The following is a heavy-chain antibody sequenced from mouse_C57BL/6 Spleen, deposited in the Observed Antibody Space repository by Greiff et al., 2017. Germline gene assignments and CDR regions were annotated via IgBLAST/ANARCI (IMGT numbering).Heavy chain of an antibody. D-gene: IGHD1-1*01. Sequence: EVQLVESGGGLVKPGGSLKLSCAASGFTFSSYTMSWVRQTPEKRLEWVATISGGGGNTYYPDSVKGRFTISRDNAKNTLYLQMSSLRSEDTALYYCARQGGYYGSSPWYFDVWGTGTTVTVSS. CDR3: ARQGGYYGSSPWYFDV. CDR1: GFTFSSYT. V-gene: IGHV5-9*01. J-gene: IGHJ1*03. CDR2: ISGGGGNT.